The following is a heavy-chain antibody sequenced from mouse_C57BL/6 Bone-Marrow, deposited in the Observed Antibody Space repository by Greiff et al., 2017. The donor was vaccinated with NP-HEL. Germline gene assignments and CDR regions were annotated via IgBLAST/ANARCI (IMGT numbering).Heavy chain of an antibody. CDR2: IDPANGST. D-gene: IGHD1-3*01. CDR3: DGVRELRYAMDY. J-gene: IGHJ4*01. V-gene: IGHV14-3*01. CDR1: GFTIKNTY. Sequence: VQLQQSVAELVRPGASVKLSCTASGFTIKNTYMHWVKQRPEQGLEWIGRIDPANGSTKYAPKFQSKATITGDTSSNTAYLQLSSLTSEDCAIYYCDGVRELRYAMDYWGQGTSVTVSS.